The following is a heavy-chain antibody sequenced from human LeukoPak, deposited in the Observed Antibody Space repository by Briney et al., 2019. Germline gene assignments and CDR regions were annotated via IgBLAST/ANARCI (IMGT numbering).Heavy chain of an antibody. CDR1: GNYW. D-gene: IGHD2-2*01. J-gene: IGHJ4*02. V-gene: IGHV3-74*01. CDR3: VSFYETY. Sequence: GVSLRLSCAASGNYWMHWVRQAPGKGLVWVSHINSDGSWTSYADSVKGRFTISKDNAKNTVYLQMNNLRAEDTAVYYCVSFYETYWGRGTPVTVSS. CDR2: INSDGSWT.